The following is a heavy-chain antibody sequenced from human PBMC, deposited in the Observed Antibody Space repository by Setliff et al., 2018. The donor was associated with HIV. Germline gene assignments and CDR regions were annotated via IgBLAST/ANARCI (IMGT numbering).Heavy chain of an antibody. Sequence: GGSLRLSCAASGFTFSSYAMSWVRQAPGKGLEWASVISVSGRSTYYADSVKGRFTIARDNSKNTLYLQMSRLRAEDTAVYYCAKRGSYGDNLLYYFDSWGQGTLVTVSS. CDR1: GFTFSSYA. CDR3: AKRGSYGDNLLYYFDS. CDR2: ISVSGRST. D-gene: IGHD4-17*01. J-gene: IGHJ4*02. V-gene: IGHV3-23*01.